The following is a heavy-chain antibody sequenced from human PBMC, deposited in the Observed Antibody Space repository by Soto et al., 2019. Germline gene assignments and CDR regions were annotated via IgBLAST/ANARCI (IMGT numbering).Heavy chain of an antibody. CDR1: GGSLSSGSYY. CDR3: APFDSLTHY. CDR2: IYYSGST. J-gene: IGHJ4*02. Sequence: ASDTLSLTCTVSGGSLSSGSYYRGWIRQPPGKGLEWIGSIYYSGSTYYNPSLKSRVTISVDTSKNRFSLKLSSVTAADTAVYYCAPFDSLTHYWGQGTLVTVSS. V-gene: IGHV4-39*01. D-gene: IGHD3-9*01.